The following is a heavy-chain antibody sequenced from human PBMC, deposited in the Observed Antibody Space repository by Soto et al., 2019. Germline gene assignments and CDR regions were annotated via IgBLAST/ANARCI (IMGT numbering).Heavy chain of an antibody. CDR1: GGTFSTYA. CDR2: TIPLVGIT. CDR3: ASGTAADPRFDP. Sequence: QVQLVQSGAEVKKPGSSVKASCKASGGTFSTYAISWVRQAPGQGLEWMGRTIPLVGITNYARKFQGRVTITADKSTSTAYMELSSLRSEDTALYYCASGTAADPRFDPWGQGTLVTVSS. D-gene: IGHD2-2*01. J-gene: IGHJ5*02. V-gene: IGHV1-69*02.